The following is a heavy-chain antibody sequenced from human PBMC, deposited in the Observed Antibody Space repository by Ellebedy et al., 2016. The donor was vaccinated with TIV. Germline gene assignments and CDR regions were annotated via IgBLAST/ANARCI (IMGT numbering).Heavy chain of an antibody. V-gene: IGHV3-73*01. CDR3: TILKNTVPF. CDR1: GFTFSYFA. D-gene: IGHD4-17*01. CDR2: IRSQANSYAT. Sequence: GESLKISCAASGFTFSYFAINWVRQASGKGPEWVGHIRSQANSYATAYAASVKGRFTVSRDDSKNMAYLQMSGLKTEDTALYYCTILKNTVPFWGQGTLVTVSS. J-gene: IGHJ4*02.